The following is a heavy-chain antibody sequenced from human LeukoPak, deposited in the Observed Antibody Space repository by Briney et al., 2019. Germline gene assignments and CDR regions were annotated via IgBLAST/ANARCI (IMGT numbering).Heavy chain of an antibody. V-gene: IGHV3-23*01. CDR2: ISGSGGST. CDR1: GFTFDDYG. J-gene: IGHJ4*02. CDR3: ASKVYGSYYGQDSFDY. D-gene: IGHD1-26*01. Sequence: GGSLRLSCAASGFTFDDYGMSWVRQAPGKGLEWVSAISGSGGSTYYADSVKGRFTISRDNSKNTLYLQMNSLRAEDTAVYYCASKVYGSYYGQDSFDYWGQGTLVTVSS.